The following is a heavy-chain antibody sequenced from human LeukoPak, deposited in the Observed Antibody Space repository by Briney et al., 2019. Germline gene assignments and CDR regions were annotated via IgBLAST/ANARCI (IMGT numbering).Heavy chain of an antibody. J-gene: IGHJ4*02. CDR1: GYTFTGYW. CDR3: ASLYGSGSYFDY. V-gene: IGHV1-2*02. Sequence: ASVKVSCKASGYTFTGYWMHWVRQAPGQGLEWMGWINPNSGGTNYAQKFQGRVTMTRDTSISTAYMELSRLRSDDTAVYYCASLYGSGSYFDYWGQGTLVTVSS. CDR2: INPNSGGT. D-gene: IGHD3-10*01.